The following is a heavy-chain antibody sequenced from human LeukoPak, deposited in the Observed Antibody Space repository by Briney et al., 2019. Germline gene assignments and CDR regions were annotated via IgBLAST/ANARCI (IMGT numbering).Heavy chain of an antibody. J-gene: IGHJ6*03. CDR2: MNPNGGKT. Sequence: ASVKVSCKASGYSLIGYDISWVRQATGQGLEWMGWMNPNGGKTVYAQKFQGRITMTRNISLSTAYMELSSRRSEDTAVYYCARARAPSSHYCYMDVWGKGTTVTVSS. CDR1: GYSLIGYD. V-gene: IGHV1-8*01. CDR3: ARARAPSSHYCYMDV.